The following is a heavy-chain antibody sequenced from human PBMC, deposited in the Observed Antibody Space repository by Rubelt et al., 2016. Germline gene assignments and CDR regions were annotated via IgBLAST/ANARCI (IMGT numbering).Heavy chain of an antibody. CDR1: GGSISSNNYY. D-gene: IGHD6-13*01. V-gene: IGHV4-39*01. CDR2: IYYSGCT. Sequence: QLQLQESGPGLVKPSETLSLTCTVSGGSISSNNYYWAWIRQPPGKGLAWIGSIYYSGCTYYNPSLKSRVTISVDTSKNQFSLKLSSVTAADTAVYYCARLSSSWYIKIDYWGQGTLVTVSS. CDR3: ARLSSSWYIKIDY. J-gene: IGHJ4*02.